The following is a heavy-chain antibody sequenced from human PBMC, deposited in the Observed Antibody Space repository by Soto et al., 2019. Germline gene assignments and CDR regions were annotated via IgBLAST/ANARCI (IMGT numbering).Heavy chain of an antibody. D-gene: IGHD2-2*01. Sequence: ASVKVSCKASGYTFIRYGITWVRQAPGQGFEWMGWISPYDDSTIYAQKLQGRVTITRDTSASTAYMELSSLRSEDTAVYYCARDTSPSEIYYYYYGMDVWGQGTTVTVSS. CDR1: GYTFIRYG. CDR3: ARDTSPSEIYYYYYGMDV. J-gene: IGHJ6*02. CDR2: ISPYDDST. V-gene: IGHV1-18*01.